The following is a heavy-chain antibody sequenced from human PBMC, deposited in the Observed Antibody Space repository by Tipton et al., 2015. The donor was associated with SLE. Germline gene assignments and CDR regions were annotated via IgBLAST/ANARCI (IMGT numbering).Heavy chain of an antibody. Sequence: TLSLTCTVSGSSITNHYWSWIRQPPGKGLEWIAYISYSAYANYNPSLKSRVTVSIDTSKNQFSLKLSSVTAADTAVYYCARDLEEEYDYVWGSDYWGQGTLVTVSS. D-gene: IGHD3-16*01. CDR1: GSSITNHY. CDR3: ARDLEEEYDYVWGSDY. CDR2: ISYSAYA. V-gene: IGHV4-59*11. J-gene: IGHJ4*02.